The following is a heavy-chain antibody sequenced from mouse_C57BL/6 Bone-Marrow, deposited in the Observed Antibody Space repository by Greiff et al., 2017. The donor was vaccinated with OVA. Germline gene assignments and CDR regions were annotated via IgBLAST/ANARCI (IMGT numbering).Heavy chain of an antibody. CDR2: IYPGSGST. CDR1: GYTFTSYW. D-gene: IGHD1-1*01. Sequence: VQLQQPGAELVKPGASVKMSCKASGYTFTSYWITWVKQRPGQGLEWIGDIYPGSGSTNYNEKFKSKATLTVDTSSSTAYMQLSSLTSEDSAVYYCARHGSSYGYWYFDVWGTGTTVTVSS. J-gene: IGHJ1*03. CDR3: ARHGSSYGYWYFDV. V-gene: IGHV1-55*01.